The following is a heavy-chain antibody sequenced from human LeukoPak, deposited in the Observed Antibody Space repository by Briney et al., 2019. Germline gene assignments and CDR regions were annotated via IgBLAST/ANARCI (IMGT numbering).Heavy chain of an antibody. V-gene: IGHV3-23*01. D-gene: IGHD1-26*01. CDR1: GFTFTSYS. CDR3: AKGGKWDVTSFDY. J-gene: IGHJ4*02. Sequence: GGSLRLSCAASGFTFTSYSMNWVRQAPGKRLEWVSTISGGGGSTYYADSVKGRFTISRDNSKNTLYLQVNSLRAEDTAVYYCAKGGKWDVTSFDYWGQGTLVTVSS. CDR2: ISGGGGST.